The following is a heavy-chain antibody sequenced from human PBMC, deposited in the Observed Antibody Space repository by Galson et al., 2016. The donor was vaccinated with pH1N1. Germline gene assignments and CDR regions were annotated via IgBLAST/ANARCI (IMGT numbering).Heavy chain of an antibody. CDR3: ARVSFGDYPNYYYYNMGV. V-gene: IGHV3-21*01. Sequence: SLRLSCAASGFTFSSHSMNWVRQAPGKGLEWVSSISSNNYYIYYADSVKGRFTISRDNARNSLYLQMNSLRAEDTAVYYCARVSFGDYPNYYYYNMGVWGQGTTVTVSS. CDR1: GFTFSSHS. J-gene: IGHJ6*02. D-gene: IGHD4-17*01. CDR2: ISSNNYYI.